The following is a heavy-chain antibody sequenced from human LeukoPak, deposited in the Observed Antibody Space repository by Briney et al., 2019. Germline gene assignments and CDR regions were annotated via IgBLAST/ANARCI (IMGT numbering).Heavy chain of an antibody. CDR3: ARHSSSGWYGDAFDI. V-gene: IGHV4-30-2*01. CDR1: GGSITNDY. Sequence: SETLSLTCTVSGGSITNDYWSWIRQPPGKGLEWIGYIYHSGSTYYNPSLKSRVTISVDRSKNQFSLKLSSVTAADTAVYYCARHSSSGWYGDAFDIWGQGTMVTVSS. J-gene: IGHJ3*02. D-gene: IGHD6-19*01. CDR2: IYHSGST.